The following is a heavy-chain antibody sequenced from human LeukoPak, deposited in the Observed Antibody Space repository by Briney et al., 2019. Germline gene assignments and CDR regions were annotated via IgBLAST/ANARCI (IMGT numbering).Heavy chain of an antibody. V-gene: IGHV3-23*01. Sequence: GGSLRISCAASGFTFSIYAMSWVRQAPGKGLEWVSAITAGGGNTYYADSVKGRFTISRDSSKNTLYLQMNSLRAEDTAVYYCAKDSIPTIYYFDYWGQGTLVTVSS. CDR2: ITAGGGNT. CDR1: GFTFSIYA. J-gene: IGHJ4*02. D-gene: IGHD3-3*02. CDR3: AKDSIPTIYYFDY.